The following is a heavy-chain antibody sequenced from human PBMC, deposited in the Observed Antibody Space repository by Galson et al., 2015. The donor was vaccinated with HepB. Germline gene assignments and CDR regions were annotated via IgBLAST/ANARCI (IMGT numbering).Heavy chain of an antibody. CDR3: ARAGCGGDCYKLVPYYFDY. D-gene: IGHD2-21*02. V-gene: IGHV3-48*03. J-gene: IGHJ4*02. Sequence: SLRLSCAASGFTFSSYEMNWVRQAPGKGLEWVSYISSSGSTIYYADSVKGRFTISRDNAKNSLYLQMNSLRAEDTAVYYCARAGCGGDCYKLVPYYFDYWGQGTLVTVSS. CDR2: ISSSGSTI. CDR1: GFTFSSYE.